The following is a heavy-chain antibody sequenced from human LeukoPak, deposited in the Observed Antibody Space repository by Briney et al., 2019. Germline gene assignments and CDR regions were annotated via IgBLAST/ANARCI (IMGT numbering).Heavy chain of an antibody. D-gene: IGHD2-8*02. CDR3: ARDSPYGTAGY. CDR2: ISSSSSYI. V-gene: IGHV3-21*01. CDR1: GFTFSKYN. J-gene: IGHJ4*02. Sequence: PGGSLRLSCAASGFTFSKYNMYGVRQAPGKGLEWVSSISSSSSYIYYADSVKGRFTISRDNTKNSLYLQMNSLRAEDTAVYYCARDSPYGTAGYWGQGTLVTVSS.